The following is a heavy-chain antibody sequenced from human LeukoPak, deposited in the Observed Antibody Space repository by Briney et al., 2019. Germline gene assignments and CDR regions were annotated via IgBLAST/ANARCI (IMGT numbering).Heavy chain of an antibody. V-gene: IGHV4-59*01. CDR2: IYYSGST. CDR3: ARVHTGYSSGWYPYFDY. CDR1: GGSISSYY. J-gene: IGHJ4*02. D-gene: IGHD6-19*01. Sequence: SETRSLTCTVSGGSISSYYWSWIRQPPGKGLEWIGYIYYSGSTNYNPSLKSRVTISVDTSKNQFSLKLSSVTAADEAVYYCARVHTGYSSGWYPYFDYWGQGTLVTVSS.